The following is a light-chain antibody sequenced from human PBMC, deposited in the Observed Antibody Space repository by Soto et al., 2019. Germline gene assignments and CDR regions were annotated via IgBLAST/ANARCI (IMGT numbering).Light chain of an antibody. V-gene: IGLV1-47*02. CDR1: SSNIGINF. Sequence: QSVLSQPPSASGTPGQRVTISCSGSSSNIGINFVYWYQQLPGTAPKLLIHSNNQRPSGVPDRFTGSRSGTSASLAIRGLQSEDEAEYYCAVWDDSLSGYVFGTGTKVTVL. J-gene: IGLJ1*01. CDR3: AVWDDSLSGYV. CDR2: SNN.